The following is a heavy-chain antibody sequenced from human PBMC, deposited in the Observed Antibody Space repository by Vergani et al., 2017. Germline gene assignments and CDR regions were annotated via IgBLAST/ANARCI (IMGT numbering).Heavy chain of an antibody. Sequence: QVQLQESGPGLVKPSETLSLTCAVSGYSISSGYYWGWIRQPPGKGLEWIGSIYHSGSTYYNPSLKSRVTISVDTSKNQFSLKLSSVTAADTAVYYCARGRYFVYYYDGMDVWGQGTTVTVSS. J-gene: IGHJ6*02. CDR1: GYSISSGYY. V-gene: IGHV4-38-2*01. CDR3: ARGRYFVYYYDGMDV. D-gene: IGHD3-9*01. CDR2: IYHSGST.